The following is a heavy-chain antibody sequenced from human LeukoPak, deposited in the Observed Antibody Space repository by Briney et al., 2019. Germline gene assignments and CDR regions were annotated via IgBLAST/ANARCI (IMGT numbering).Heavy chain of an antibody. CDR1: GGSISSYY. V-gene: IGHV4-59*01. J-gene: IGHJ6*03. D-gene: IGHD5-12*01. Sequence: PSETLSLTCTVSGGSISSYYWSWIRQPPGKGLKWIGYIYYSGSTNYNPSLKSRVTISVDTSKNQFSLKLSSVTAADTAVYYCSRGGYSGYDSVYYMDIWGKGTTVTVCS. CDR2: IYYSGST. CDR3: SRGGYSGYDSVYYMDI.